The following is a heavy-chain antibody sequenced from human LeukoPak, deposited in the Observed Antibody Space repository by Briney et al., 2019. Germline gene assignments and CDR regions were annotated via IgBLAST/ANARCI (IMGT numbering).Heavy chain of an antibody. CDR3: ARVTTNGYFEY. CDR1: GFTFSSYW. V-gene: IGHV3-7*04. D-gene: IGHD1-1*01. CDR2: IKFDESEK. J-gene: IGHJ4*02. Sequence: GGSLRPSCAASGFTFSSYWMSWVRQAPGKGLEWVASIKFDESEKHYMDSVKGRFTISRDTAKNSLYLQMNSLRVEDTAVYFCARVTTNGYFEYWGQGSLVTVSP.